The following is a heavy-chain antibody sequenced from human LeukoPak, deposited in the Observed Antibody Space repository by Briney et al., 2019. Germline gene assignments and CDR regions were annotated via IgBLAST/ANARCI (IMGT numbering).Heavy chain of an antibody. Sequence: PGGSLRLSCAASGFTFSSYSMNWVRQAPGKGLEWVSSISSSSSYIYYADSVKGRFTISRDNAKNSLYLQMNSLRAEDTAVYYCAKGSSSSWYSVGYWGQGTLVTVSS. V-gene: IGHV3-21*01. D-gene: IGHD6-13*01. CDR2: ISSSSSYI. J-gene: IGHJ4*02. CDR3: AKGSSSSWYSVGY. CDR1: GFTFSSYS.